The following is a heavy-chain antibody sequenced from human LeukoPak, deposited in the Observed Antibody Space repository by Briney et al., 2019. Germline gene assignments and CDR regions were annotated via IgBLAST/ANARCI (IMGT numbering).Heavy chain of an antibody. CDR1: GGFFSGYS. D-gene: IGHD3-16*02. CDR3: AGRVGVWGSYRFYYYYYMDV. V-gene: IGHV4-34*01. Sequence: SETLSLTCAVYGGFFSGYSWSWIRQPPGKGLEWIGEINHSGNTNYKSSLKSRVTISADTSKNQFSLKLSSVTAADTAVYYCAGRVGVWGSYRFYYYYYMDVWGKGTTVTISS. CDR2: INHSGNT. J-gene: IGHJ6*03.